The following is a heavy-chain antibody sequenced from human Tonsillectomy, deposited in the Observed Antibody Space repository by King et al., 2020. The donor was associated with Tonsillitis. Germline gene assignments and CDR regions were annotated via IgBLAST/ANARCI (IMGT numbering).Heavy chain of an antibody. D-gene: IGHD3-10*01. J-gene: IGHJ6*02. CDR3: AKDTPLRWFGLRGRYYGMDV. V-gene: IGHV3-9*01. Sequence: VQLVESGGGLVQPGRSLRLSCAASGFTFDDYAMHWVRQAPGKGLEWVSGISWNSGSIGYADSVKGRFTISRDNAKNSLYLQMNSLRAEDTALYYCAKDTPLRWFGLRGRYYGMDVWGQGTTVTVSS. CDR2: ISWNSGSI. CDR1: GFTFDDYA.